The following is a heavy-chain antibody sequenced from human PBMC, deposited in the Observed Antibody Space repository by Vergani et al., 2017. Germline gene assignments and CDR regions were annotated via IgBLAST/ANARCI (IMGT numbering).Heavy chain of an antibody. CDR3: ARESNYYDSSGYYHKYVQH. CDR2: IYYSGST. V-gene: IGHV4-30-4*01. D-gene: IGHD3-22*01. CDR1: GGSISSGDYY. J-gene: IGHJ1*01. Sequence: QVQLQESGPGLVKPSQTLSLTCTVSGGSISSGDYYWSWIRQPPGKGLEWIGYIYYSGSTYYNPSLKSRVTISVYTSKNQFSLKLSSVTAADTAVYYCARESNYYDSSGYYHKYVQHWGQGTLVTVSS.